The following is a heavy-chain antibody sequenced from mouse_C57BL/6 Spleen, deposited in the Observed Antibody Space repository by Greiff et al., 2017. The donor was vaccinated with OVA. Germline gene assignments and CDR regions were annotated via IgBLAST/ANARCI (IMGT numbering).Heavy chain of an antibody. CDR3: ARHRGSTYAMDY. CDR2: ISSGGSYT. V-gene: IGHV5-6*01. Sequence: EVKLVESGGDLVKPGGSLKLSCAASGFTFSSYGMSWVRQTPDKRLEWVATISSGGSYTYYPDSVKGRFTISRDNAKNTLYLQMSSLKSEDTAMYYCARHRGSTYAMDYWGQGTSVTVSS. J-gene: IGHJ4*01. D-gene: IGHD6-1*01. CDR1: GFTFSSYG.